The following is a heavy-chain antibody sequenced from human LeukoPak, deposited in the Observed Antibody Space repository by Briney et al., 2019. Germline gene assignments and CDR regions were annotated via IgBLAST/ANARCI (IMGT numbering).Heavy chain of an antibody. CDR2: INHSGST. D-gene: IGHD2-2*01. V-gene: IGHV4-34*01. CDR1: GYSFSGYY. Sequence: SETLSLTCAVYGYSFSGYYWSWIRQPPGKGLEWIGEINHSGSTNYNPSLKSRVTISVDTSKIQFSLKLSSVTAADTAVHYCARPPEPIIVVPAAPALDYWGQGTLVTVSP. J-gene: IGHJ4*02. CDR3: ARPPEPIIVVPAAPALDY.